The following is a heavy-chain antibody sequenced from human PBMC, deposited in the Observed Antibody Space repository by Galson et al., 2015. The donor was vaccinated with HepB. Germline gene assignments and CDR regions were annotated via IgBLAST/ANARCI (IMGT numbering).Heavy chain of an antibody. Sequence: SLRLSCAASGFTFSSYGMHWVRQAPGKGLEWVAVISYDGSNKYYADSVRGRFTISRDNSKKTLYLQMNSLRAEDTAVYYCAKGTPEELLLDYWGQGTLVTVSS. CDR2: ISYDGSNK. V-gene: IGHV3-30*18. D-gene: IGHD1-26*01. CDR3: AKGTPEELLLDY. CDR1: GFTFSSYG. J-gene: IGHJ4*02.